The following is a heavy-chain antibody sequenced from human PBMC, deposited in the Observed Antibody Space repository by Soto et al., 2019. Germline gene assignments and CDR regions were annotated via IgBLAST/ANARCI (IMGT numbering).Heavy chain of an antibody. CDR1: GFTFSSYA. CDR3: AKGVEITGTYATDY. CDR2: ISGSGGST. Sequence: GGSLRLSCAASGFTFSSYAMSWVRQAPGKGLEWVSAISGSGGSTYYADSVQGRFTISRDKSKNTLYLQMNSLRAEDTAVYYCAKGVEITGTYATDYWGQGTLVTVSS. V-gene: IGHV3-23*01. J-gene: IGHJ4*02. D-gene: IGHD1-7*01.